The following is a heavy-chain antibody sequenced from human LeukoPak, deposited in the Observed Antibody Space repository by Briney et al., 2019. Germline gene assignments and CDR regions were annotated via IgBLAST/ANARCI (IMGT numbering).Heavy chain of an antibody. J-gene: IGHJ4*02. CDR3: AREVLRYFDWFDY. CDR2: IYYSGST. D-gene: IGHD3-9*01. V-gene: IGHV4-31*03. CDR1: GGSVNSGGYY. Sequence: SETLSLTCTVSGGSVNSGGYYWSWIRQHPGKGLEWIGYIYYSGSTYYNPSLKSRVTISVDTSKNQFSLKLSSVTAADAAVYYCAREVLRYFDWFDYWGQGTLVTVSS.